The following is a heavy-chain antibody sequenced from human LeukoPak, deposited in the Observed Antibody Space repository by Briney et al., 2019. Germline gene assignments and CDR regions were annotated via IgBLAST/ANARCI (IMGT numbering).Heavy chain of an antibody. Sequence: SETLSLTCTVSGGSISSSSYYWGWIRQPPGKGLEWIGSIYYSGSTYYNPSLKSRVTISVDTSKNQFSLKLSSVTAADTAVYYCARAARGSGWYYFDYWGQGTLVTVSS. J-gene: IGHJ4*02. D-gene: IGHD6-19*01. CDR2: IYYSGST. CDR3: ARAARGSGWYYFDY. V-gene: IGHV4-39*07. CDR1: GGSISSSSYY.